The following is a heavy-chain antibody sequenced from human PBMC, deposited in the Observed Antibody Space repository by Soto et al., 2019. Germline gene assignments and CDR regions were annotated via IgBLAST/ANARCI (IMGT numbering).Heavy chain of an antibody. Sequence: GESLKISCQAFEYSFRNYWISWVRQKPGGGLEWMGRVDPNDSFATYSPSFEGHVSISVDKSTNIAYLQWRSLRASDTATYYCARHQSGSGNSNFYFWGQGTPVTVSS. V-gene: IGHV5-10-1*01. J-gene: IGHJ4*02. D-gene: IGHD3-10*01. CDR2: VDPNDSFA. CDR3: ARHQSGSGNSNFYF. CDR1: EYSFRNYW.